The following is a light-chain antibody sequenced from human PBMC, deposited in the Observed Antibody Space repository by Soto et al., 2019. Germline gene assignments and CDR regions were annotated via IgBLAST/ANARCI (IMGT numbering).Light chain of an antibody. CDR2: SAS. CDR1: QSISDT. Sequence: EIVMTQSPATLSVSPGGRATLSCRASQSISDTLAWYQQKPGQAPRLLIYSASRRATGFPGRFSGSGSGTDFTLTISSLQSEDLAVYYGQQYNNSPWTFGQGTKVEIK. V-gene: IGKV3-15*01. CDR3: QQYNNSPWT. J-gene: IGKJ1*01.